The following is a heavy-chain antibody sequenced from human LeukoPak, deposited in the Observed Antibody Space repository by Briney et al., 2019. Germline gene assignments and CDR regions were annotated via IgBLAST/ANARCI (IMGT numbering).Heavy chain of an antibody. Sequence: SVKVSCKVSGYTFTSYYIHWVRQAPGQGLEWMGGIIPIFGTANYAQKFQGRVTITTDESTSTAYMELSSLRSEDTAVYYCAREGPPGTGIAARARFDYWGQGTLVTVSS. CDR2: IIPIFGTA. J-gene: IGHJ4*02. V-gene: IGHV1-69*05. CDR1: GYTFTSYY. CDR3: AREGPPGTGIAARARFDY. D-gene: IGHD6-6*01.